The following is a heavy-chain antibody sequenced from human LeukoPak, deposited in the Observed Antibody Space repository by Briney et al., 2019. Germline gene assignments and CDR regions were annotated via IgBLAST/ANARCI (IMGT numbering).Heavy chain of an antibody. CDR1: GFSFSRYW. V-gene: IGHV3-74*01. Sequence: PGGSLRLSCTASGFSFSRYWMHWVRQAPGMGLVWVARINSDGSSTNYADSVKGRITVSRDNAKNTLYLQMNSLRAEDTAVYYCARDSFVLHYWGQGTLVTVSS. CDR2: INSDGSST. CDR3: ARDSFVLHY. J-gene: IGHJ4*02. D-gene: IGHD2-21*01.